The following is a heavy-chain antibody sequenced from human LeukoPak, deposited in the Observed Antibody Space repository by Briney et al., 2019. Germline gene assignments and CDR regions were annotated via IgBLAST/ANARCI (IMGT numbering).Heavy chain of an antibody. D-gene: IGHD6-13*01. CDR3: TRGGGSSWRFDY. CDR1: GFTFDDYA. J-gene: IGHJ4*02. Sequence: PGGSLRLSCAASGFTFDDYAMHWVRQAPGKGLEWVSGISWNSGSIGYADSVKGRFTISRDNAKNSLYLQMNSLRAEDTAVYYCTRGGGSSWRFDYWGQGTLVTVSS. CDR2: ISWNSGSI. V-gene: IGHV3-9*01.